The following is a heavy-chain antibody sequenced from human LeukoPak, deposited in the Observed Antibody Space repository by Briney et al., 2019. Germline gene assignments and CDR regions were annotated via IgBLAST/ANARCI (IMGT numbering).Heavy chain of an antibody. J-gene: IGHJ4*02. CDR1: GFTFSVHE. Sequence: GGSLRLSCVASGFTFSVHEMNWVSQAPGKGLEWLSYISDSGRTIYYADSVDGRFTISRDNAKNSLFLQMNSLRVEDTAVYFCARGSHYFDFWGQGTPVTVSS. D-gene: IGHD6-6*01. V-gene: IGHV3-48*03. CDR3: ARGSHYFDF. CDR2: ISDSGRTI.